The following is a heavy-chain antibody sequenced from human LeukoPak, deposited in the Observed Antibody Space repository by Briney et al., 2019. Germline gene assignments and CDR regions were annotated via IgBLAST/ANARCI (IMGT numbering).Heavy chain of an antibody. CDR2: INPNSGGT. CDR3: ARAEIVQAGVDY. Sequence: ASVKVPCKASGYTFTGYYMHWVRQAPGQGLEWMGWINPNSGGTNYAQKFQGRVTMTRDTSISTAYMELSRLRSDDTAVYYCARAEIVQAGVDYWGQGTLVTVSS. J-gene: IGHJ4*02. V-gene: IGHV1-2*02. CDR1: GYTFTGYY. D-gene: IGHD1-26*01.